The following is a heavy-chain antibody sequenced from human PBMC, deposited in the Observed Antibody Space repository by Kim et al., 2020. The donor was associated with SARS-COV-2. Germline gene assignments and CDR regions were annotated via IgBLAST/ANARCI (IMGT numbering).Heavy chain of an antibody. D-gene: IGHD3-22*01. CDR1: GFTFSSYE. J-gene: IGHJ4*02. Sequence: GGSLRLSCAASGFTFSSYEMNWVRQAPGKGLEWVSYISSSGSTIYYADSVKGRFTISRDNAKNSLYLQMNSLRAEDTAVYYCASQRIRHDIFDYWGQGTLVTVSS. V-gene: IGHV3-48*03. CDR2: ISSSGSTI. CDR3: ASQRIRHDIFDY.